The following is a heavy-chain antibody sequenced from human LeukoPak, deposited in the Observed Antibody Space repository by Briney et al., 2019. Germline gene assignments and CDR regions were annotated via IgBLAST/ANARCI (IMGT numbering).Heavy chain of an antibody. V-gene: IGHV3-9*01. Sequence: GGSLRLSCAASGFTFDDYAMHWVRQAPGKGLEWVSGISWNSGSIGYADSVKGRFTISRDNAKNSLYLQMNSLRAEDTALYYCAKGLVVVALRGPFDYWGQGTLVTVSS. CDR3: AKGLVVVALRGPFDY. CDR1: GFTFDDYA. CDR2: ISWNSGSI. D-gene: IGHD2-15*01. J-gene: IGHJ4*02.